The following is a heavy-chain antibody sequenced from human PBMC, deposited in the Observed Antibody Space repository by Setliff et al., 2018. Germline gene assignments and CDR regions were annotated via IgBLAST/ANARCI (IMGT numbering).Heavy chain of an antibody. V-gene: IGHV1-2*02. Sequence: GASVKVSCKASGYIFSAYHVHWVRQAPGQGPEWVGCIRPLRGDTKSAQKFQGRLTMTGDASINTAFMELTRLTSDDTAVYYCARAPSGTGFYHFFSYMDVWGKGTTVTVSS. D-gene: IGHD1-7*01. CDR3: ARAPSGTGFYHFFSYMDV. J-gene: IGHJ6*03. CDR1: GYIFSAYH. CDR2: IRPLRGDT.